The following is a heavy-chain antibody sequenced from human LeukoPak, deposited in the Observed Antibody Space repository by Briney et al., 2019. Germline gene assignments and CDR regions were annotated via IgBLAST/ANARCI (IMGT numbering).Heavy chain of an antibody. CDR2: IIPIFGTA. V-gene: IGHV1-69*05. Sequence: SVKVSCKASGGTFSSYAISWVRQAPGPGLEWMGGIIPIFGTANYAQKFQGRVTITTDESTSTAYMELSSLRSEDTAVYYCARDRGYSYGYSLNDFDYWGQGTLVTVSS. CDR3: ARDRGYSYGYSLNDFDY. J-gene: IGHJ4*02. D-gene: IGHD5-18*01. CDR1: GGTFSSYA.